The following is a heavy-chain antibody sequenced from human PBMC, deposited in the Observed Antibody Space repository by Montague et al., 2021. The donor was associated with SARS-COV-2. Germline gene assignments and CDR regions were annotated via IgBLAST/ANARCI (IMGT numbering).Heavy chain of an antibody. CDR3: ARSRSLGSGLSFPSWHFDD. CDR2: ISAGGGA. D-gene: IGHD5-12*01. Sequence: SETLSLTCTVSGNSITYFYWNWIRQPAGNGLEWIGRISAGGGANYNPSLKSRVTMSMDTSKRQLSLKLNSVTAEDTAVYYCARSRSLGSGLSFPSWHFDDWGQGTLVTVTP. J-gene: IGHJ4*02. CDR1: GNSITYFY. V-gene: IGHV4-4*07.